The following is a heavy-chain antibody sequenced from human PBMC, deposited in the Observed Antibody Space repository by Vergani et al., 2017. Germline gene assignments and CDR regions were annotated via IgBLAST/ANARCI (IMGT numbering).Heavy chain of an antibody. Sequence: QVQLVQSGAEVKKPGASVKVSCKASGYTFTSYGISWVRQAPGQGLEWMGWINPNSGGTNYAQKFQGRVTMTRDTSISTAYMELSRLRSEDTAVYYCARLQRFLEWSLLTLDYWGQGTLVTVSS. CDR3: ARLQRFLEWSLLTLDY. CDR2: INPNSGGT. V-gene: IGHV1-2*02. CDR1: GYTFTSYG. D-gene: IGHD3-3*01. J-gene: IGHJ4*02.